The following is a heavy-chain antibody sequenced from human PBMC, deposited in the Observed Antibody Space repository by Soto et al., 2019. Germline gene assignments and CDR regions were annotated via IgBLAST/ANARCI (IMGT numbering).Heavy chain of an antibody. V-gene: IGHV3-33*01. CDR2: IWYDGSNK. CDR3: ARLGINDYGDPEYFQH. CDR1: GFTFSNYG. D-gene: IGHD4-17*01. Sequence: QVQLVESGGGVVQPGRSLRLSCAASGFTFSNYGMHWVRQAPGKGLEWVAVIWYDGSNKYYADSVKGRFTISRDNSKNTLYLQMNSLRAEDTAVYYCARLGINDYGDPEYFQHWGQGTLVTVSS. J-gene: IGHJ1*01.